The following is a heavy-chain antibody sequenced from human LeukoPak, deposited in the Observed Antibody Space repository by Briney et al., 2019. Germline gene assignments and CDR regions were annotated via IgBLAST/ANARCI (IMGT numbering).Heavy chain of an antibody. CDR1: GGSISSGSYY. Sequence: PSQTLSLTCTVSGGSISSGSYYWSWIRQPAGRGLEWIGRIHTSGSTNYNPSLKSRVTISVGTSKNQFSLKLSSVTAADTAVYYCARELGENYDFWSGYYTLDYWGQGTLVTVSS. J-gene: IGHJ4*02. D-gene: IGHD3-3*01. CDR2: IHTSGST. CDR3: ARELGENYDFWSGYYTLDY. V-gene: IGHV4-61*02.